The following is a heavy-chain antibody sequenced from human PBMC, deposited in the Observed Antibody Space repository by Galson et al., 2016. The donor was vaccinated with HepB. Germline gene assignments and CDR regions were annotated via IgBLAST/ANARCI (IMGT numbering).Heavy chain of an antibody. CDR1: GFAFSAYS. V-gene: IGHV3-23*01. CDR3: AKASGSRPMHWYFDL. Sequence: SLRLSCAASGFAFSAYSMNWVRQAPGKGLEWVSAISGSGANTYYAASVKGRFTVSRDHSLNLQMNSLRAEDTAVYYCAKASGSRPMHWYFDLWGRGTLVTVAS. CDR2: ISGSGANT. D-gene: IGHD1-26*01. J-gene: IGHJ2*01.